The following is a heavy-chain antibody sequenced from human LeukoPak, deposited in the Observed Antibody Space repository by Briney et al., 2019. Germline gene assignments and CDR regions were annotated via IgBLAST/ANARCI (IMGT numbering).Heavy chain of an antibody. CDR2: IIPIFGTA. J-gene: IGHJ4*02. V-gene: IGHV1-69*13. Sequence: ASVKVSCKASGGTFSSYAISWVRQAPGQGLEWMGGIIPIFGTANYAQKFQGRVTITADESTSTAYMELSSLRSEVTAVYYCARSKYGDYVDYWGQGTLVTVSS. CDR3: ARSKYGDYVDY. D-gene: IGHD4-17*01. CDR1: GGTFSSYA.